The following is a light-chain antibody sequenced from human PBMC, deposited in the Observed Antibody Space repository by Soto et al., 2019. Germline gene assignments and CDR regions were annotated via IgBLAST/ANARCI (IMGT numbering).Light chain of an antibody. CDR1: QSIRSW. Sequence: DIPMTQSPSTLSASVGDRVTITCRASQSIRSWLAWYQQKPGKAPKLLIYKASSLESGVPSRFGGSGSGTEFTFTISSLQPDDFATYYCQQYNSFSHTFGRGTKLEI. CDR3: QQYNSFSHT. V-gene: IGKV1-5*03. J-gene: IGKJ2*01. CDR2: KAS.